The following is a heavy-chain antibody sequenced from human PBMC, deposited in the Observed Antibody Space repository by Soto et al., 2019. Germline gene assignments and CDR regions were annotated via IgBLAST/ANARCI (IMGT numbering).Heavy chain of an antibody. J-gene: IGHJ5*02. D-gene: IGHD1-1*01. CDR1: GGSFSGYQ. V-gene: IGHV4-34*01. CDR2: INHSGTT. Sequence: TLSLTCGVYGGSFSGYQWNWIRQSPGQGLEWIGEINHSGTTKYNPSLESRINLSVDTSKKQFSLKMFSVTAADTAIYYCARGWRFDPWGQGTQVTVSS. CDR3: ARGWRFDP.